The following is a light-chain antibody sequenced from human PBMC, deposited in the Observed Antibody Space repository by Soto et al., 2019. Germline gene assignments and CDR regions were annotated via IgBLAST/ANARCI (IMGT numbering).Light chain of an antibody. CDR2: GAS. Sequence: PGEIVPRSCSASQSVSSSYLTWYQQKPGQAPSLLIYGASTRATSIPARFSGSGSGTDFTLTISSLLPEDFAVYYCQQDCNLPPTLGQGTKVDIK. CDR1: QSVSSSY. J-gene: IGKJ1*01. CDR3: QQDCNLPPT. V-gene: IGKV3D-7*01.